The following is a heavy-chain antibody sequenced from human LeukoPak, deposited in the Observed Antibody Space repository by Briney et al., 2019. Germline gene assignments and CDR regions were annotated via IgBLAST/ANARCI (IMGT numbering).Heavy chain of an antibody. CDR1: GGPISSGDYY. D-gene: IGHD2-2*02. J-gene: IGHJ4*02. CDR3: ARAGVPAAIFCGRDFDY. CDR2: LYYSRST. Sequence: PSETLSLTCTVSGGPISSGDYYWSWIPQPPGKGLEWIGYLYYSRSTYYTPSLNVRITISVDTSKNQFYLKLLSVTAADTAVYYCARAGVPAAIFCGRDFDYWGQGTLVTVSS. V-gene: IGHV4-30-4*08.